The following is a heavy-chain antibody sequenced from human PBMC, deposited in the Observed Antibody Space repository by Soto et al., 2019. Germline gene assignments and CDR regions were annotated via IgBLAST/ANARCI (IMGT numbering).Heavy chain of an antibody. V-gene: IGHV4-34*01. J-gene: IGHJ4*02. CDR3: ARSAVMCWRFGGIAARPFFDY. CDR2: INHSGST. Sequence: SETLSLTCAVYGGSFSGYYWSWIRQPPGKGLEWIGEINHSGSTNYNPSLKSRVTISVDTSKNQFSLKLSSVTAADTAVYYCARSAVMCWRFGGIAARPFFDYWGQGTLVTVSS. CDR1: GGSFSGYY. D-gene: IGHD6-6*01.